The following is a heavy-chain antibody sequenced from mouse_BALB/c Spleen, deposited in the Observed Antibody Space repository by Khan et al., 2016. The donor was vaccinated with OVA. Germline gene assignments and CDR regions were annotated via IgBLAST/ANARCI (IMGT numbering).Heavy chain of an antibody. D-gene: IGHD1-1*01. CDR1: GYTFTNYV. Sequence: VQLQQPGPELVKPGASVKMSCKASGYTFTNYVMHWVKQKPGQGLEWIGYINPYNDGTKYNEKFKGKATLTSDKSSNTAYMELSSLTSEDSAVYYCARYASSPYYAMDYWGQGTSVTVSS. CDR3: ARYASSPYYAMDY. V-gene: IGHV1S136*01. J-gene: IGHJ4*01. CDR2: INPYNDGT.